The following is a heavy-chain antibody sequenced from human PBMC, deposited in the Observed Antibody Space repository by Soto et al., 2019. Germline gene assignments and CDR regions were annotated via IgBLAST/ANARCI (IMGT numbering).Heavy chain of an antibody. CDR2: ISGTSSYI. V-gene: IGHV3-21*01. CDR3: ARAGLGSWYFDL. D-gene: IGHD3-16*01. J-gene: IGHJ2*01. CDR1: GFSFRSYN. Sequence: EVQLVESGGGLVKPGGSLRLSCAASGFSFRSYNMNWVRQGPGKGLEWVSSISGTSSYIYYADSVKGRFTISRDNAKNSLYLQMNSLRAEDTAVYYCARAGLGSWYFDLWGRGTLVTVSS.